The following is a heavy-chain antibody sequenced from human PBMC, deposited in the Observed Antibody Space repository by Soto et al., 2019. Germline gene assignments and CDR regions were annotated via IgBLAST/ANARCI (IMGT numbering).Heavy chain of an antibody. CDR3: GRESSGSDCSFDF. CDR1: GDAFTCCS. CDR2: INTYNKNT. J-gene: IGHJ4*01. V-gene: IGHV1-18*04. D-gene: IGHD2-21*02. Sequence: SVELSLEASGDAFTCCSRRWVRQSPGQGLEWMGWINTYNKNTIYAQKFQGRVTMTTDTSTSTSYLELGSLRSDDKVVYSCGRESSGSDCSFDFWG.